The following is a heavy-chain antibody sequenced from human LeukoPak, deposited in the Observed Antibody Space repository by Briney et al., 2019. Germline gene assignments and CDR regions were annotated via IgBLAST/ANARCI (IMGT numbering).Heavy chain of an antibody. J-gene: IGHJ4*02. CDR1: GFTFSSYA. CDR3: AKDTMYGSGSYYNPIFDY. CDR2: ISGSGGST. D-gene: IGHD3-10*01. Sequence: PGGSLRLSCAASGFTFSSYAMSWVRQAPGKGLEWVSAISGSGGSTYYADSVKGRFTISRDNSKNTLYLQMNSLRAEDTAVYYCAKDTMYGSGSYYNPIFDYWGQGTLVTVSS. V-gene: IGHV3-23*01.